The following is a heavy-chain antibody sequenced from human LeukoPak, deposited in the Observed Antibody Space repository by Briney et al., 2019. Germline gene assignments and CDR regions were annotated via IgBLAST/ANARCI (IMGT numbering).Heavy chain of an antibody. CDR1: GGSISRSSYY. CDR2: IYYSGST. V-gene: IGHV4-39*01. Sequence: SETLSLTCTVSGGSISRSSYYRGWIRQPPGKGLEWIWSIYYSGSTYYNPSLKSRVTISVDTSKNQFSLKLSSVTAADTAVYYCARHSRSMVRGRGADYWGQGTLVTVSS. CDR3: ARHSRSMVRGRGADY. J-gene: IGHJ4*02. D-gene: IGHD3-10*01.